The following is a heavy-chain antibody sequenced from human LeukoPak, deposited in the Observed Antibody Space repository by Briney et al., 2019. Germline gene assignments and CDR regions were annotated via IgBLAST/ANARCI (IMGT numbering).Heavy chain of an antibody. V-gene: IGHV3-21*01. CDR3: AKEPNYDILTGYSSY. D-gene: IGHD3-9*01. Sequence: GGSLRLSCAASGFAFSSYSMNWVRQAPGKGLEWISSISSSSTYISSADSVKGRFTISRDNSKNTLYLQMNSLRAEDTAVYYCAKEPNYDILTGYSSYWGQGTLVTVSS. J-gene: IGHJ4*02. CDR2: ISSSSTYI. CDR1: GFAFSSYS.